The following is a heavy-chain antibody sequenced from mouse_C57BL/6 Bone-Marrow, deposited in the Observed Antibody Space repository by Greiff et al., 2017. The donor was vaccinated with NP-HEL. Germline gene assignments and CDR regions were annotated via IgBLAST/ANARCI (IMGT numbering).Heavy chain of an antibody. J-gene: IGHJ3*01. CDR3: ARDGVDGYYFFAY. CDR2: IYPGGGYT. CDR1: GYTFTNYW. D-gene: IGHD2-3*01. V-gene: IGHV1-63*01. Sequence: QVQLKQSGAELVRPGTSVKMSCKASGYTFTNYWIGWAKQRPGHGLEWIGDIYPGGGYTNYNEKFKGKATLTADKSSSTAYMQFSSLTSEDSAIYYCARDGVDGYYFFAYWGQGTLVTVSA.